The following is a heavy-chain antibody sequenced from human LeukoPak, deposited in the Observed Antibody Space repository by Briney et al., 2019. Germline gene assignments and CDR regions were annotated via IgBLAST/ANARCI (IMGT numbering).Heavy chain of an antibody. J-gene: IGHJ2*01. Sequence: GGSLRLSCAASEFTVSNNYLSWVRQAPGKGLEWVSIIYSGGSTYYADSVKGRFTISRDNSKNTLYLQMNSLRAEDTALYYCAKAPRDSTTRYFDLWGRGTLVTVSS. D-gene: IGHD5/OR15-5a*01. CDR2: IYSGGST. CDR3: AKAPRDSTTRYFDL. V-gene: IGHV3-53*01. CDR1: EFTVSNNY.